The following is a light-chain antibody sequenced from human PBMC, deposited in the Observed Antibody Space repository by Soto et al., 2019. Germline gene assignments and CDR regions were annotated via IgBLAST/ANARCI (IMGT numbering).Light chain of an antibody. Sequence: EIVLTQSPATLSLSPGERATLSCRASQSVSSYLAWYQQKPGQAPRLLIYDASNRATGIPARFSGSGSGTDFTLTISSLEPEDFAIYYCQHRSNWPLTFGGGTMVEIK. CDR1: QSVSSY. V-gene: IGKV3-11*01. CDR2: DAS. CDR3: QHRSNWPLT. J-gene: IGKJ4*01.